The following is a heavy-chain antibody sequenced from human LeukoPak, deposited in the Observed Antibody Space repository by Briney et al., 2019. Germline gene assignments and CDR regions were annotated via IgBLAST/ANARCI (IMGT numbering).Heavy chain of an antibody. CDR2: ITSNGGST. CDR1: GFIFSSYG. J-gene: IGHJ4*02. CDR3: ARGGYCSSTSCYVDY. Sequence: PGGSLRLSCVASGFIFSSYGMHWVRQAPGKGLEYVSGITSNGGSTYYGNSVKGRFTISRDNSKNTLYLQMGSLRAVDMAVYYCARGGYCSSTSCYVDYWGQGTLVTVSS. D-gene: IGHD2-2*01. V-gene: IGHV3-64*01.